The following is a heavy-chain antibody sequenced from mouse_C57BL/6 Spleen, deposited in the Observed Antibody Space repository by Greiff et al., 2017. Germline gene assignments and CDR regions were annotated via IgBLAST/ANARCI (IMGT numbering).Heavy chain of an antibody. CDR2: INPSTGGT. V-gene: IGHV1-42*01. CDR1: GYSFTGYY. J-gene: IGHJ1*03. Sequence: VQLQQSGPELVKPGASVKISCKASGYSFTGYYMNWVKQSPEKSLEWIGEINPSTGGTTYNQKFKAKATLTVDTSSSTAYLQLKSLTSEDSAVXYCARKGDYGYDGWYFDVWGTGTTVTVSS. CDR3: ARKGDYGYDGWYFDV. D-gene: IGHD2-2*01.